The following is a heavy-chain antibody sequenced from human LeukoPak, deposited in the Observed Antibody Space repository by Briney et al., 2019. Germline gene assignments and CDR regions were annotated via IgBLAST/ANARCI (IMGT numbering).Heavy chain of an antibody. CDR2: IYTSGST. Sequence: SETLSLTCTVSGGSINNDYWSWIRQPAGKGLEWIGRIYTSGSTNYNPSLKSRVTISVDTSKNQFSLKLSSVTAADTAVYYCARVPYGYYFDYWGQGTLVTVSS. CDR3: ARVPYGYYFDY. D-gene: IGHD2-8*01. CDR1: GGSINNDY. V-gene: IGHV4-4*07. J-gene: IGHJ4*02.